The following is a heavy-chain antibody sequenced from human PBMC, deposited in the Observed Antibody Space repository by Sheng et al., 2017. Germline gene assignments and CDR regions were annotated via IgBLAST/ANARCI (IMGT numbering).Heavy chain of an antibody. CDR3: ATGQAGDH. D-gene: IGHD3-10*01. V-gene: IGHV4-59*01. CDR1: WLHQSLL. Sequence: QEQLRESGPGLVRPSETPVPHLHSLWWLHQSLLLVLDSAGPREGTGWIGFIHYTGHTNYNPSLKSRVSMSVDTSKNQFSLKVMSVTPADTAVYYCATGQAGDHWGQGTLVAVSS. J-gene: IGHJ4*02. CDR2: IHYTGHT.